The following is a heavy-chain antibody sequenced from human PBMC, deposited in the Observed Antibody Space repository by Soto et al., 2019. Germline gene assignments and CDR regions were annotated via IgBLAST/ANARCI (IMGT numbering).Heavy chain of an antibody. V-gene: IGHV5-51*01. J-gene: IGHJ6*03. Sequence: PGESLKISCKCSGYSFTSYWIGWVRQMPGKGLEWMGIIYPGDSDTRYSPSFQGQVTISADKSISTAYLQWSSLKASDTAMYYCARRGLDSSGWYPLFYYYMDVWGKGTTVTVSS. CDR1: GYSFTSYW. CDR3: ARRGLDSSGWYPLFYYYMDV. D-gene: IGHD6-19*01. CDR2: IYPGDSDT.